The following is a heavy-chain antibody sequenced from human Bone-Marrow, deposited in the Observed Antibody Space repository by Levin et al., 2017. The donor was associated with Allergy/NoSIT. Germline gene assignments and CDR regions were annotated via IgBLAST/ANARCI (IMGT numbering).Heavy chain of an antibody. J-gene: IGHJ5*02. V-gene: IGHV1-8*01. CDR3: AVGKTEYDFVGGYPNWFDR. CDR2: MSPNSANT. Sequence: ASVKVSCKASGFTFTSDDINWVRQATGHGLEWMGYMSPNSANTVYAQRFQGRVTMTRDTSSSTAYMELSSLRPADTAVYYWAVGKTEYDFVGGYPNWFDRWGQGTLVTVSS. CDR1: GFTFTSDD. D-gene: IGHD3-3*01.